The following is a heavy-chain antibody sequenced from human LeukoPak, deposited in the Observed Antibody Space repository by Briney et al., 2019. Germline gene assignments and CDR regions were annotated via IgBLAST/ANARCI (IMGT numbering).Heavy chain of an antibody. CDR3: ARGGAAAARKRGVDF. CDR2: INEKGNEK. D-gene: IGHD6-13*01. CDR1: GFTFSSYW. J-gene: IGHJ4*02. Sequence: GGSLRLSCAASGFTFSSYWMSWVRQAPGKGLEWVANINEKGNEKYYVDSVKGRFTISRDNSKNSLYLQMDSLRDEDTAVFYCARGGAAAARKRGVDFWGQGTLVTVSS. V-gene: IGHV3-7*01.